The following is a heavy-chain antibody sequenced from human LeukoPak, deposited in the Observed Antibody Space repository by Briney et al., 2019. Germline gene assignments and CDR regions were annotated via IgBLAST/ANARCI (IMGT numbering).Heavy chain of an antibody. CDR3: ASYITPSAFDI. CDR1: GGTFSSYA. D-gene: IGHD2-2*01. Sequence: GASVKVSCKASGGTFSSYAISWVRQAPGQGLEWMGRIIPILGIANYAQKFQGRVTITADKSTSTAYMELSSLRSEDTAVYYCASYITPSAFDIWGQGTMVTVSS. V-gene: IGHV1-69*04. CDR2: IIPILGIA. J-gene: IGHJ3*02.